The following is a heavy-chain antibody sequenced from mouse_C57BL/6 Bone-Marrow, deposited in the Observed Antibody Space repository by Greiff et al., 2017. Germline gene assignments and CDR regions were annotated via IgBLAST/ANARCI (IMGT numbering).Heavy chain of an antibody. D-gene: IGHD2-1*01. Sequence: VQLQQSGPELVKPGASVKIPCKASGYTFTDYNMDWVKQSHGKSLEWIGDINLNNGGINYNKKFKGKATLNVDKSSSTAYMALRSLTAEDTAVYYCARKQGKGDYAMDYEGQGTSVTVSS. V-gene: IGHV1-18*01. CDR2: INLNNGGI. J-gene: IGHJ4*01. CDR1: GYTFTDYN. CDR3: ARKQGKGDYAMDY.